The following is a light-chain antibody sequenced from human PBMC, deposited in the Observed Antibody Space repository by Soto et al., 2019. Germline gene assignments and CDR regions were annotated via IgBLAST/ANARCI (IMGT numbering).Light chain of an antibody. V-gene: IGLV1-40*01. CDR3: QSYDSTLSGHVV. Sequence: QAVVTQTPSVSGAPGQRVTISCTGSSSNIGAGYDVHWYQQLPGTAPKLLIYGDTNRPSGVPDRFSGSKSGSSASLAIAGLQAEDEGDYYCQSYDSTLSGHVVFGGGTKLTVL. CDR2: GDT. CDR1: SSNIGAGYD. J-gene: IGLJ2*01.